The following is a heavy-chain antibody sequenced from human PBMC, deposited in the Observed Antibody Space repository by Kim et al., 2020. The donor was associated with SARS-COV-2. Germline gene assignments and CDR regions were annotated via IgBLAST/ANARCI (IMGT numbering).Heavy chain of an antibody. CDR1: GGTFISYA. J-gene: IGHJ6*02. CDR2: IIPMLGRA. D-gene: IGHD7-27*01. Sequence: SVKVSCKASGGTFISYAFSWVPQAPGQGLEWMGGIIPMLGRANYAQKFQGRVTFTADAPTSTVYMDMSSLTSKDMAVYYCAAEILGLVSTNHYYHAMDVWGPGTTVTVSS. V-gene: IGHV1-69*13. CDR3: AAEILGLVSTNHYYHAMDV.